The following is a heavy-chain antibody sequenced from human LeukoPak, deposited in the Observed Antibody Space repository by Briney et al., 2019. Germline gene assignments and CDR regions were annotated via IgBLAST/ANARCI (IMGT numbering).Heavy chain of an antibody. Sequence: PGGSLRLSCAASGFTFSTFAMIWARQPPGKGLEWVSSIFPSGGEIHYADSVRGRFTISRDNSKSTLSLQMNSPRAEDTAIYYCATYRQVLLPFESWGQGTLVTVSS. CDR2: IFPSGGEI. CDR3: ATYRQVLLPFES. D-gene: IGHD2-8*02. V-gene: IGHV3-23*01. J-gene: IGHJ4*02. CDR1: GFTFSTFA.